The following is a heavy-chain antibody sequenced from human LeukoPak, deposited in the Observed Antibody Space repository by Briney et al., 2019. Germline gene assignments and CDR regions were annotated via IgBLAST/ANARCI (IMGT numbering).Heavy chain of an antibody. V-gene: IGHV3-48*03. CDR1: GFTFSSYE. CDR2: ISSSGSTI. CDR3: ARGDCSGGSCYPWSNYYYMDV. D-gene: IGHD2-15*01. Sequence: GGSLRLSCAASGFTFSSYEMNWVRQAPGKGLEWVSYISSSGSTIYYADSVKGRFTISRDNAKNSLYLQMNSLRAEDTAVYYCARGDCSGGSCYPWSNYYYMDVWGKGTTVTISS. J-gene: IGHJ6*03.